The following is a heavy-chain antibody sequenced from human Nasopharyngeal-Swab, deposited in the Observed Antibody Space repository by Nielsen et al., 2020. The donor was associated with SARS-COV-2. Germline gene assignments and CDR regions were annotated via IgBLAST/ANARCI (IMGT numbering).Heavy chain of an antibody. Sequence: ASVKVSCKASGYTFTGYYMHWVRQAPGQRLEWMGWINPNSGGTNYAQKFQGRVTMTRDTSISTAYMELSRLRSDDTAVYYCARVGSSWKYYYYYYGMDVWGQGTTVTVSS. D-gene: IGHD6-13*01. J-gene: IGHJ6*02. CDR2: INPNSGGT. V-gene: IGHV1-2*02. CDR3: ARVGSSWKYYYYYYGMDV. CDR1: GYTFTGYY.